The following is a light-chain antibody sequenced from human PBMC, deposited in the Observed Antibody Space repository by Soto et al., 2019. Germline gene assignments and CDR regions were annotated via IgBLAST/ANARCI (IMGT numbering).Light chain of an antibody. Sequence: QSALTQPPSASGSPGQSVTISCTGTSSDVGGYKYVSWYQQHPGEAPKLMIYEVTKRPSGVPDRFSASKSGNTASLTVSGLQAEDEADYYCSSYAGSNNLLFGGGTKLTVL. CDR3: SSYAGSNNLL. CDR1: SSDVGGYKY. V-gene: IGLV2-8*01. J-gene: IGLJ2*01. CDR2: EVT.